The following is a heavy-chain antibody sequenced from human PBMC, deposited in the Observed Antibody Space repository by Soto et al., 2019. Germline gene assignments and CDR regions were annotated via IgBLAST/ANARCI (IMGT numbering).Heavy chain of an antibody. Sequence: LSLTCTVSGGSISSGDYYWSWIRQPPGKGLEWIAYIHNSVSTHYNPSLKSRVTISVDTSKNQFSLKLSSVTAADTAVYYCARSRYSGSYFFDYWGQGILVTVSS. CDR2: IHNSVST. CDR3: ARSRYSGSYFFDY. V-gene: IGHV4-30-4*01. CDR1: GGSISSGDYY. J-gene: IGHJ4*02. D-gene: IGHD1-26*01.